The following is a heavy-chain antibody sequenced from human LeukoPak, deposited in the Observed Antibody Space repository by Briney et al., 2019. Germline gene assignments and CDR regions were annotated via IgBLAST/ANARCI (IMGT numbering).Heavy chain of an antibody. J-gene: IGHJ4*02. CDR3: ARPQVGATSISQYDY. D-gene: IGHD1-26*01. Sequence: GGTLRLSCAASGFTFSDYEMNWVRQAPGKGLEWVSYITSSGSTIHYADSVKGRFTISRDNAKNSLYLQMNSLRAEDTAVYYCARPQVGATSISQYDYWGQGTLVTASS. CDR1: GFTFSDYE. V-gene: IGHV3-48*03. CDR2: ITSSGSTI.